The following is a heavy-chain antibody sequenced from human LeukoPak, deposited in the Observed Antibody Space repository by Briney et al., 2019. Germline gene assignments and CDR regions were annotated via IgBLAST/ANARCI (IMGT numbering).Heavy chain of an antibody. V-gene: IGHV4-31*03. CDR3: ARGCSSTSCYDY. J-gene: IGHJ4*02. CDR2: IYYSGST. CDR1: GGSISSGGYY. Sequence: SETLSLTCTVSGGSISSGGYYWSWIRQHPGKGLGWIGYIYYSGSTYYNPSLKSRVPISVDTSKNQFSLKLSSVTAADTAVYYCARGCSSTSCYDYWGQGTLVTVSS. D-gene: IGHD2-2*01.